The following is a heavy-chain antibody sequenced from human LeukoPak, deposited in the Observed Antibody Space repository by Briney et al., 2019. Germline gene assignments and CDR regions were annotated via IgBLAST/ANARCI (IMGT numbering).Heavy chain of an antibody. CDR1: GFTFSTYA. CDR2: ISGSGGST. Sequence: GGSLRLSCAASGFTFSTYAMSWVRQSPGKGLEWVSTISGSGGSTYYADSVKGRFTISRDNSKNALYLQMNSLRAEDTAVYHCAKEFYFATAVWGQGTTVTVS. V-gene: IGHV3-23*01. D-gene: IGHD2-15*01. J-gene: IGHJ6*02. CDR3: AKEFYFATAV.